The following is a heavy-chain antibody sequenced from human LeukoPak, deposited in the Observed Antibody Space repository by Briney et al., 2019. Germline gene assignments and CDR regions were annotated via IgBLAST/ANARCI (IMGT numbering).Heavy chain of an antibody. CDR2: ISSSSSYI. CDR1: GFTFSSYS. CDR3: AKDTSIYYYGSGSYLDY. J-gene: IGHJ4*02. V-gene: IGHV3-21*04. Sequence: PGGSLRLSCAASGFTFSSYSMNWVRQAPGKGLEWVSSISSSSSYIYYADSVKGRFTISRDNAKNSLYLQMNSLRAEDTALYYCAKDTSIYYYGSGSYLDYWGQGTLVTVSS. D-gene: IGHD3-10*01.